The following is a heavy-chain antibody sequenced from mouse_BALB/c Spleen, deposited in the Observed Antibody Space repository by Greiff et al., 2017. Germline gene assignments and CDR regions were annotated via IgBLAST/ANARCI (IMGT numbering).Heavy chain of an antibody. CDR3: ARSYYYGPGGY. D-gene: IGHD1-1*01. CDR2: IYPGNVNT. Sequence: QVQLQQSGPELVKPGASVRISCKASGYTFTSYYIHWVKQRPGQGLEWIGWIYPGNVNTKYNEKFKGKATLTADKSASTAYMQRSSLTSEDSAVYFCARSYYYGPGGYGGQGTTLTVSS. CDR1: GYTFTSYY. V-gene: IGHV1S56*01. J-gene: IGHJ2*01.